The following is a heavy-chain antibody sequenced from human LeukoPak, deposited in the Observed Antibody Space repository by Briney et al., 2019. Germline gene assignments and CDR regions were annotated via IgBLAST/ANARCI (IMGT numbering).Heavy chain of an antibody. V-gene: IGHV3-11*01. CDR1: GFTFSDYF. J-gene: IGHJ4*02. D-gene: IGHD6-19*01. CDR2: ISSSGSTI. CDR3: ARGWVSSGWYDKDY. Sequence: PGGSLRLSCAASGFTFSDYFMSWIRQAPGKGLEWVSYISSSGSTIYYADSVKGRFTTSRDNSKNSLYLQMYTLRAEDTAVYYCARGWVSSGWYDKDYWGQGTLVTVSS.